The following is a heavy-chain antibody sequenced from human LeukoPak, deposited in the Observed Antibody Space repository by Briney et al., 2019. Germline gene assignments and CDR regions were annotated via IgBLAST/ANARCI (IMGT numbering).Heavy chain of an antibody. CDR1: GFTFSSYG. CDR2: IKQDGSEK. CDR3: ARSPGHFDY. J-gene: IGHJ4*02. V-gene: IGHV3-7*01. Sequence: QPGGSLRLSCAASGFTFSSYGMSWVRQAPGKGLEWVANIKQDGSEKYYVDSVKGRFTISRDNAKNSLYLQMNSLRAEDTAVYYCARSPGHFDYWGQGTLVTVSS.